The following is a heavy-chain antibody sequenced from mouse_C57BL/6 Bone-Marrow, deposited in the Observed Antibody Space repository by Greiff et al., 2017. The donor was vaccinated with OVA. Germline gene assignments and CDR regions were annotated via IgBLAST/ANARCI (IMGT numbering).Heavy chain of an antibody. CDR3: ARDDYTYAMDY. CDR2: ISDGGSYT. CDR1: GFTFSSYA. Sequence: EVKVEESGGGLVKPGGSLKLSCAASGFTFSSYAMSWVRQTPEKRLEWVATISDGGSYTYYPDNVKGRFTISRDNAKNTLYLQMSHLKSEDTAMYYCARDDYTYAMDYWGQGTSVTVSS. J-gene: IGHJ4*01. D-gene: IGHD2-12*01. V-gene: IGHV5-4*01.